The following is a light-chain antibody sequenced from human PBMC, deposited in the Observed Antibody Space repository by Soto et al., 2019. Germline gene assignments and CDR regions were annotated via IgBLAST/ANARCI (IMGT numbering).Light chain of an antibody. CDR2: DVS. CDR1: SSDVGGYNY. V-gene: IGLV2-14*01. CDR3: SSYTSTYTYV. J-gene: IGLJ1*01. Sequence: QSALPQPASVSGSPGQSITISCPGTSSDVGGYNYVSWYQQHPGKAPKLMIYDVSNRPSGVSDRFSGSKSGNTASLTISGLQAEDEADFYCSSYTSTYTYVFGTGTKVTVL.